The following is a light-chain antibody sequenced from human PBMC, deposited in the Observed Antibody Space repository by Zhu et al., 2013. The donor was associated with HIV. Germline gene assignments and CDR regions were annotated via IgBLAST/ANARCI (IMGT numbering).Light chain of an antibody. CDR1: QGISKF. V-gene: IGKV1-27*01. J-gene: IGKJ4*01. CDR3: QKYNDAPXT. Sequence: DSQMTQSPSSLSASVGDRVTITCRASQGISKFLAWYQQEPGRVPKLLIYGASTLQSGVPSRFSGSGSGTDFTLTISSLQPEDVATYYCQKYNDAPXTFGEGPRWRS. CDR2: GAS.